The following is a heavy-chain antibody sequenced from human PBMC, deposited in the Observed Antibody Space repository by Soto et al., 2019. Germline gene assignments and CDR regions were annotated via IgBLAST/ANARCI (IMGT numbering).Heavy chain of an antibody. CDR2: IYYSGST. D-gene: IGHD3-3*01. CDR3: ARHLIYDVFDY. Sequence: SETLSLTCTVSGGSISSYYWSWIRQPPGKGLEWIGYIYYSGSTNYNPSPKSRVTISVDTSKNQFSLKLSSVTAADTAVYYCARHLIYDVFDYSGQGTLVTVSS. V-gene: IGHV4-59*01. J-gene: IGHJ4*02. CDR1: GGSISSYY.